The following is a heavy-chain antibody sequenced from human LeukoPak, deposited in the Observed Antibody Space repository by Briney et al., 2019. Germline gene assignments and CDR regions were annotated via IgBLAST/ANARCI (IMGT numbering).Heavy chain of an antibody. D-gene: IGHD4-17*01. CDR3: AKDLTTVTTGRGNFDY. CDR2: IFYSGST. CDR1: GGSISSYY. J-gene: IGHJ4*02. V-gene: IGHV4-59*12. Sequence: SSGTLSLTCTVFGGSISSYYWSWIRQPPGKGLEWIGYIFYSGSTNYNPSLKSRVTISVDTSKNQFSLKLSSMTAADTAVYYCAKDLTTVTTGRGNFDYWGQGTLVTVSS.